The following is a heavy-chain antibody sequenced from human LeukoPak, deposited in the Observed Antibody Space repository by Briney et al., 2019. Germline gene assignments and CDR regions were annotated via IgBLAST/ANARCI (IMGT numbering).Heavy chain of an antibody. J-gene: IGHJ5*02. CDR1: GGTFSSYA. Sequence: SVKVSCKASGGTFSSYAISWVRQAPGQGLEWMGGIIPIFGTANYAQKFQGRVTITADESTSTAYMELSSLRSEDTAVYYCATAAGYSSSWDNNWFDPWGQGTLVTVSS. D-gene: IGHD6-13*01. CDR2: IIPIFGTA. CDR3: ATAAGYSSSWDNNWFDP. V-gene: IGHV1-69*13.